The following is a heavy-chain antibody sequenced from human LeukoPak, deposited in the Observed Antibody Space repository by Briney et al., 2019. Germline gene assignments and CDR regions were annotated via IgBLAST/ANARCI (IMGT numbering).Heavy chain of an antibody. D-gene: IGHD3-16*01. V-gene: IGHV3-74*03. CDR3: AKDIGHDPQVTCFDY. Sequence: GGSLRLSCAASGFIFTDYWMHWVRQGPGKELVWVARIRGDGRATTYADSVKGRFTISRDNSKNSLYLQMNSLRTEDTALYYCAKDIGHDPQVTCFDYWGQGTLVTVSS. J-gene: IGHJ4*02. CDR1: GFIFTDYW. CDR2: IRGDGRAT.